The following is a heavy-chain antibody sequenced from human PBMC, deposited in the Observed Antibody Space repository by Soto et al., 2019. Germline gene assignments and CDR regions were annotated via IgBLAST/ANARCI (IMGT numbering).Heavy chain of an antibody. CDR1: GFSVSNARMG. CDR2: IFSNDEK. CDR3: ARRIAVAGTGWFDP. V-gene: IGHV2-26*03. D-gene: IGHD6-19*01. J-gene: IGHJ5*02. Sequence: QVTLKESGPVLVKPTETLTLTCTISGFSVSNARMGVSWIRQPPGNALEWLAHIFSNDEKSYSTSLKSRLTISKYTSKSQVVLTMTNMDPVDTATYYCARRIAVAGTGWFDPWGQGTLVTVSS.